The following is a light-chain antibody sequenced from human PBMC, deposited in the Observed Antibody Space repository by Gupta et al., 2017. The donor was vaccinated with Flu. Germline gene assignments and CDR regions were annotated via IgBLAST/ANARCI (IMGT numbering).Light chain of an antibody. CDR3: SSHAGRVTWV. V-gene: IGLV2-11*01. Sequence: QSAPTQPRSVSGSPGQSVTISCTGTSNDVGGYDRVSWYKQRPGKAPKLILYDVTERPSGVPDRFSGSKSGNTASLTISGLQADDGADYYCSSHAGRVTWVFGTGTTVTVL. J-gene: IGLJ1*01. CDR2: DVT. CDR1: SNDVGGYDR.